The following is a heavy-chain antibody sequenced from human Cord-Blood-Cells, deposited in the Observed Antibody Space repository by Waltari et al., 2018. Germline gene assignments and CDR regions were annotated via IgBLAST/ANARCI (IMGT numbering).Heavy chain of an antibody. J-gene: IGHJ6*02. CDR3: ARLNCSSTSCYYYYYYGMDV. CDR1: GYTFTGYY. Sequence: QVQLVQSGAEVKKPGASVKVSCKASGYTFTGYYMHWVRQAPGQGLEWMGRINPNNGGTHYAQKVQGRVTMTRDTSISTAYMELSRLRSDDTAVYYCARLNCSSTSCYYYYYYGMDVWGQGTTVTVSS. CDR2: INPNNGGT. V-gene: IGHV1-2*06. D-gene: IGHD2-2*01.